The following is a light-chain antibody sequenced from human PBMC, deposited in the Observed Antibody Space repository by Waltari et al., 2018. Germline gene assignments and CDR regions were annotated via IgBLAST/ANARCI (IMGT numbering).Light chain of an antibody. CDR2: SDS. V-gene: IGLV3-9*01. Sequence: SYELTQPLSVSVAPGQTARITCGGTNLGSKNVHWYQQKPGQAPVLVIYSDSHRPSGIPERFSGSNSGNTATLTISRAQGGDEADYYCQVWDSSTVVFGGGTKLTVL. CDR3: QVWDSSTVV. CDR1: NLGSKN. J-gene: IGLJ2*01.